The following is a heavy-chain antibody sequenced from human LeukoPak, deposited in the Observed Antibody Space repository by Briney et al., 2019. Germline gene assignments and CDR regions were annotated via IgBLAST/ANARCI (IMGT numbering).Heavy chain of an antibody. J-gene: IGHJ3*02. CDR1: GYTFTGYY. CDR2: INPNSGGT. Sequence: ASVKVSCKASGYTFTGYYMHWVRQAPGQGLEWMGWINPNSGGTNYAQKFQGWVTMTRDTSISTAYMELSRLRSDDTAVYYCARDRVLSGSYGAFDIWGQGTMVTVSS. CDR3: ARDRVLSGSYGAFDI. V-gene: IGHV1-2*04. D-gene: IGHD1-26*01.